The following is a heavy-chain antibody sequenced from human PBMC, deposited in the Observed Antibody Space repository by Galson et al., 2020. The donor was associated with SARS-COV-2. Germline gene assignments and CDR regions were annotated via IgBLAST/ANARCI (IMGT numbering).Heavy chain of an antibody. V-gene: IGHV1-24*01. J-gene: IGHJ6*02. CDR2: FDPKDGET. CDR1: GYTLTELS. CDR3: ATGSAVAGTQTFYYYYYGMDV. D-gene: IGHD6-19*01. Sequence: GASVKVSCKVSGYTLTELSMHWVRQAPGKGLEWMGGFDPKDGETIYAQKFQGRVTMTEDTSTDTAYMELSSLRSEDTAVYYCATGSAVAGTQTFYYYYYGMDVWGQGTTVTVSS.